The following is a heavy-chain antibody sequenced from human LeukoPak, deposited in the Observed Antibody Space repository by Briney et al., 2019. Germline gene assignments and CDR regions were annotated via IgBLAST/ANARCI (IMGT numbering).Heavy chain of an antibody. CDR2: IYSDNT. CDR1: GFTVSSNS. CDR3: ARPAGAYSHSYDY. V-gene: IGHV3-53*01. J-gene: IGHJ4*02. D-gene: IGHD4/OR15-4a*01. Sequence: PGGSLRLSCTVSGFTVSSNSMSWVRQAPGKGLEWASFIYSDNTHYSDSVKGRFTISRDNSKNTLYLQMNSLRAEDTAVYYCARPAGAYSHSYDYWGQGTLVTVSS.